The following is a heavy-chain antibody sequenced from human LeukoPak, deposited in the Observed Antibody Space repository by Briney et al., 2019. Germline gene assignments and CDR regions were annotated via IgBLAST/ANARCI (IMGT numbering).Heavy chain of an antibody. CDR2: IYYSGST. V-gene: IGHV4-30-4*08. Sequence: LRLSCAASGFTFSDYYMSWIRQPPGKGLEGIGYIYYSGSTYYNPSLKSRVTISVDTSKNQFSLKLSSVTAADTAVYYCASAVGAYHRPFDYWGQGTLVTVSS. D-gene: IGHD1-26*01. CDR1: GFTFSDYY. CDR3: ASAVGAYHRPFDY. J-gene: IGHJ4*02.